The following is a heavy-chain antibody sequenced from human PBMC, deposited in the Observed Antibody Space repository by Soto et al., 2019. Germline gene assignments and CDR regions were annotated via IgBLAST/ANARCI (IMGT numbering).Heavy chain of an antibody. CDR1: GFTFSSYA. CDR3: AKVRRFGELRSLY. CDR2: IGVSGDTT. D-gene: IGHD3-10*01. Sequence: EVQLLESGGGLVQPGGSLRLSCAASGFTFSSYAMSWVRQAPGKGQEWVSAIGVSGDTTYYADSVTGRFTISRDNSKNTLYLQMGSLRAEETAVYYCAKVRRFGELRSLYWGQGTLVTVSS. J-gene: IGHJ4*02. V-gene: IGHV3-23*01.